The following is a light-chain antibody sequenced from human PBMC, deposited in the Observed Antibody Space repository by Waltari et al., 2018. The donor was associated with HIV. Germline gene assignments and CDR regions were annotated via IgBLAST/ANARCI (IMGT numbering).Light chain of an antibody. V-gene: IGKV4-1*01. CDR2: WAS. Sequence: DIVMTQSPDSLAVSLGERATINCRSSQSLFYTSNSRTYLAWYQLKPGQPPRLLIQWASERQSGVPDRFSGSGSGTDFALTINHVEAEDVALYYCQQYYSYPQTFGQGTKLQIK. CDR3: QQYYSYPQT. J-gene: IGKJ2*01. CDR1: QSLFYTSNSRTY.